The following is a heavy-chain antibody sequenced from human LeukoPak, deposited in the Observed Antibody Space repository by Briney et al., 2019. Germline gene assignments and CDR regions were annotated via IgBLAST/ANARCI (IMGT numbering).Heavy chain of an antibody. CDR2: IYYSGST. CDR3: ARVWSSTSYYFDY. CDR1: GGSISSGDYY. J-gene: IGHJ4*02. V-gene: IGHV4-30-4*01. D-gene: IGHD2-2*01. Sequence: SETLSLTCTVSGGSISSGDYYWSWIRQPPGKGLEWIGYIYYSGSTYYTPSLKSRVTISVDTSKNQFSLKLSSVTAADTAVYYCARVWSSTSYYFDYWGQGALVTVSS.